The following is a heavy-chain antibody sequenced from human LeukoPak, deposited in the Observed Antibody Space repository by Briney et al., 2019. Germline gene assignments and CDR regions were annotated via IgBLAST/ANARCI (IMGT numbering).Heavy chain of an antibody. V-gene: IGHV3-30*03. D-gene: IGHD6-19*01. J-gene: IGHJ4*02. Sequence: PGGSLRLSCAASGFTFSSYGMHWVRQAPGKGLEWVAVISYDGSNKYYADSVKGRFTISRDNSKNTLYLQMNSLRAEDTAVYYCARGPITFSSGWQNWGQGTLVTVSS. CDR1: GFTFSSYG. CDR2: ISYDGSNK. CDR3: ARGPITFSSGWQN.